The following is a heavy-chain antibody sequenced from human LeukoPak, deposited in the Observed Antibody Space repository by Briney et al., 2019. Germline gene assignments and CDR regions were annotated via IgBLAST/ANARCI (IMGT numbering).Heavy chain of an antibody. CDR1: GGTFSGYA. CDR2: VIPIFGTA. Sequence: ASVKVSCKASGGTFSGYAISWVRQAPGQGLEWMGGVIPIFGTANYAQKFQGRVTITADESTSTAYMELSSLRSDDTAVYYCARDLTHRRNYDNSGYQIVPAFWGQGTLVTVSS. D-gene: IGHD3-22*01. V-gene: IGHV1-69*13. J-gene: IGHJ4*02. CDR3: ARDLTHRRNYDNSGYQIVPAF.